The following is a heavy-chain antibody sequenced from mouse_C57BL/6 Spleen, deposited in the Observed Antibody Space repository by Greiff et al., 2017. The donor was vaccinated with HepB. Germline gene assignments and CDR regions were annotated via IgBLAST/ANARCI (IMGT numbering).Heavy chain of an antibody. CDR3: AKAYYSNYVPAY. Sequence: VMESGGGLVKPGGSLKLSCAASGFTFSDYGMHWVRQAPEKGLEWVAYISSGSSTIYYADTVKGRFTISRDNAKNTLFLQMTSLRSEDTAMYYCAKAYYSNYVPAYWGQGTLVTVSA. CDR1: GFTFSDYG. J-gene: IGHJ3*01. V-gene: IGHV5-17*01. D-gene: IGHD2-5*01. CDR2: ISSGSSTI.